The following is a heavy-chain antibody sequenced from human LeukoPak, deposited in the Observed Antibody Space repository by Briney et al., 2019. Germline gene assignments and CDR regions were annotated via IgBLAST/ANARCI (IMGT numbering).Heavy chain of an antibody. V-gene: IGHV5-51*01. CDR3: ARQRYHCDSSGDCPPQSDEAFDV. Sequence: GESLKISCKGSGYSFTRYWIAWVRQMPGKGLEWMGTIDPGDSDTRYSTSFQGQVTISADKSISTAYLQWSSLKASDTAMYYCARQRYHCDSSGDCPPQSDEAFDVWGQGTMVTVSS. CDR1: GYSFTRYW. J-gene: IGHJ3*01. D-gene: IGHD3-22*01. CDR2: IDPGDSDT.